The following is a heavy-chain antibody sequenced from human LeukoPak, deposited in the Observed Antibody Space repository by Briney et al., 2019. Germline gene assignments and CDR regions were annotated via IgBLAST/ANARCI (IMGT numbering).Heavy chain of an antibody. D-gene: IGHD6-13*01. CDR3: ARGTSAGGPISPFDF. J-gene: IGHJ4*02. CDR1: GFTFSKNW. CDR2: IQGDGSNT. Sequence: GGSLRLSCIASGFTFSKNWMHWVRQAPGKGLVWVSRIQGDGSNTNYADSVKGRFSISRDNAKNTVYLQMNSLRAEDTGIYYRARGTSAGGPISPFDFWGQGTLVTVSS. V-gene: IGHV3-74*01.